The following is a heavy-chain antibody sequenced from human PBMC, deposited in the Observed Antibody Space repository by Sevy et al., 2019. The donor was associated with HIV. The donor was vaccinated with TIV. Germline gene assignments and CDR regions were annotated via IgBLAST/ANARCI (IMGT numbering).Heavy chain of an antibody. CDR1: GFTVSGNY. Sequence: GGSLRLSCEASGFTVSGNYMAWVRLAPGKGLEWVSLIDSGGSTYYADSVKGRFTISRDNAKNTLYLQMNPLRAKDTVVYFCARDRYYDASGYYYYYYGMDVWGQGTTVTVSS. CDR3: ARDRYYDASGYYYYYYGMDV. J-gene: IGHJ6*02. V-gene: IGHV3-66*01. D-gene: IGHD3-22*01. CDR2: IDSGGST.